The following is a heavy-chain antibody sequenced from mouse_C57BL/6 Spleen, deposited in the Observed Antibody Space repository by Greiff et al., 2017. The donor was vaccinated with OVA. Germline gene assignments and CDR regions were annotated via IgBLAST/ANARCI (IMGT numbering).Heavy chain of an antibody. Sequence: VKLQESGPGLVQPSQSLSITCTVSGFSLTSYGVHWVRQSPGKGLEWLGVIWRGGSTDYNAAFMSRLSITKDNSKSQVFFKMNSLQADDTAIYYCAKPLTTGYFDVWGTGTTVTVSS. J-gene: IGHJ1*03. CDR1: GFSLTSYG. D-gene: IGHD1-1*01. V-gene: IGHV2-5*01. CDR2: IWRGGST. CDR3: AKPLTTGYFDV.